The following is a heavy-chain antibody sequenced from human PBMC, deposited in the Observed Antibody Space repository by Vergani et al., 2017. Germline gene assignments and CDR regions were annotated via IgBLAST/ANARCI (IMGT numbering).Heavy chain of an antibody. CDR1: GRSISSGSYY. Sequence: QVQLQESGPGLVKPSQTLSLTCTVSGRSISSGSYYWSWIRQPAGKGLELIGRIYTSGSTNYNPSLKSRVTISVDTSKNQISLKLGSVTAADTAVYYCAREGLSSGWYYAFDIWSQGRMVTVSS. J-gene: IGHJ3*02. CDR3: AREGLSSGWYYAFDI. D-gene: IGHD6-19*01. V-gene: IGHV4-61*02. CDR2: IYTSGST.